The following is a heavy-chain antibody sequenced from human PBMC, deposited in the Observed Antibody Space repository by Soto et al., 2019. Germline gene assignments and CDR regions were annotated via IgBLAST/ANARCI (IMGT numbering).Heavy chain of an antibody. D-gene: IGHD1-7*01. CDR1: VFMFSSYA. CDR2: VSGSSGSK. V-gene: IGHV3-23*01. Sequence: EVQLLESGGGLVQPGGSLRLSCAASVFMFSSYAMSWVRQAPEKGLEWVSSVSGSSGSKSYADSVKGRFTISRDNSKSTVYLQMNSLRAEDTALNFCAKDWCSGTTCYCLENWGQGTLVTVSS. J-gene: IGHJ4*02. CDR3: AKDWCSGTTCYCLEN.